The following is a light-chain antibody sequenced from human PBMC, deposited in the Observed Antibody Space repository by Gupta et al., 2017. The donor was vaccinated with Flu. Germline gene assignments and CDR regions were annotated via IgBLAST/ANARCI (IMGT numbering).Light chain of an antibody. CDR3: QQRSNWVT. V-gene: IGKV3-11*01. CDR2: DAS. Sequence: EIVLTQSPATLSLSPGERATLSCRASQSVSSYLAWYQQKPGQPPRLLIYDASNRATGIPARFSGSGSGTDFTLTISSLEPEDFAVYYCQQRSNWVTFGGGTKVEI. J-gene: IGKJ4*01. CDR1: QSVSSY.